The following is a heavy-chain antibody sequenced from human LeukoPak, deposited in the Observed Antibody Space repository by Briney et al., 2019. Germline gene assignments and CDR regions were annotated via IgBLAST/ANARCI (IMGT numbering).Heavy chain of an antibody. V-gene: IGHV1-46*01. Sequence: ASVKVSCKASGYTFTSYYMHWVRQAPGQGLEWMGIINPSGGSASYAQKFQGRVTMTRDTSTSTVYMELSSLRSEDTAVYYCARSVYSSSSVDWFDPWGQGTLVTVSS. CDR1: GYTFTSYY. D-gene: IGHD6-13*01. J-gene: IGHJ5*02. CDR2: INPSGGSA. CDR3: ARSVYSSSSVDWFDP.